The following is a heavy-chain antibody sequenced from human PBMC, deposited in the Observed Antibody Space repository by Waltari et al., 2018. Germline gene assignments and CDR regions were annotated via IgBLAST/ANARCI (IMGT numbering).Heavy chain of an antibody. CDR1: GFSFSAPT. V-gene: IGHV3-73*02. CDR2: MRSKPGSYAT. J-gene: IGHJ4*02. Sequence: EVQLVESGGGLVEPGGSRHPSRAASGFSFSAPTMLCVRKASGEGLECVGRMRSKPGSYATAYAASVKGRFTISRDDSKSTAYLQMNSLKSEDTAVYYWTRHEWDSSRWYDWGRGTLVTVSS. CDR3: TRHEWDSSRWYD. D-gene: IGHD3-22*01.